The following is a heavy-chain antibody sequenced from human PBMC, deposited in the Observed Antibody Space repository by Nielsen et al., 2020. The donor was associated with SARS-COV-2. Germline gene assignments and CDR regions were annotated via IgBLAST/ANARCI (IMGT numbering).Heavy chain of an antibody. CDR1: GFTFSSYG. D-gene: IGHD3-10*01. J-gene: IGHJ4*02. V-gene: IGHV3-23*01. CDR2: ISGLGDTT. CDR3: VKRPSGRYFEY. Sequence: GESLKISCAASGFTFSSYGMHWVRQAPGKGLEWVSTISGLGDTTYYGDSVKGRFTISRDNSKNTLYLEMNSLTAEDTALYYCVKRPSGRYFEYWGQGTLVTVSS.